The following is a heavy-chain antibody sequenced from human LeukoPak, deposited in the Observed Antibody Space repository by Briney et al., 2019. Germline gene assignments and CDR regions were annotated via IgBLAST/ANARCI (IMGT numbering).Heavy chain of an antibody. Sequence: GGSLRLSCAASGFTFTNYWMSWVRQAPGKGLEWVASIKQDASDKYYVDSVKGRFTISRDNAKNSLFLQIISLRAEHTALYYCVRDPVDYWGQGILVTVSS. CDR1: GFTFTNYW. J-gene: IGHJ4*02. CDR3: VRDPVDY. V-gene: IGHV3-7*01. CDR2: IKQDASDK.